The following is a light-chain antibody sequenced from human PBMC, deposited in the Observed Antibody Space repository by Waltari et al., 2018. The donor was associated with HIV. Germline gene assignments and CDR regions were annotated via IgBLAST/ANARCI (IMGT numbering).Light chain of an antibody. J-gene: IGLJ2*01. CDR3: SSQTSNNTYVV. V-gene: IGLV2-14*03. Sequence: QSALTQPASVSGSPGQSIIISCSGTTYDIGGSDYVSWYQQHPGKAPTLIIYNVREGPSGISSRFAGSNSANTASLAISGLQADDEAVYHCSSQTSNNTYVVFGGGTKVTVL. CDR1: TYDIGGSDY. CDR2: NVR.